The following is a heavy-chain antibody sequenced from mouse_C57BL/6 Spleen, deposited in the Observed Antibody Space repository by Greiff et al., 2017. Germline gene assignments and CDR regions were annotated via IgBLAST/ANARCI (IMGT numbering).Heavy chain of an antibody. CDR1: GYTFTSYW. J-gene: IGHJ2*01. V-gene: IGHV1-61*01. CDR3: ARGGGDAWFAF. CDR2: IYPSDSET. D-gene: IGHD2-2*01. Sequence: QVQLKQPGAELVRPGSSVKLSCKASGYTFTSYWMDWVKQRPGQGLEWIGNIYPSDSETHYNQTLKDKATLTVDKSSNTSYMQRSSLTSEDSAVYYCARGGGDAWFAFWGQGTTLTVSS.